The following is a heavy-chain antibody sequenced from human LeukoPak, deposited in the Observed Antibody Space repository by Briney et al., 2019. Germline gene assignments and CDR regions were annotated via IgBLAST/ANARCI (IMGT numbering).Heavy chain of an antibody. D-gene: IGHD6-19*01. V-gene: IGHV4-38-2*02. CDR1: GYSISSSHF. Sequence: SETLSLTCTVSGYSISSSHFWGWIPQPPGKGLEWIGSIYRSASAAYNPSLASRVTISVHTSKNHFSLNLRSLTASDTAFYSCARGHYSSGLDWFDPWGQGRLVTVSS. J-gene: IGHJ5*02. CDR3: ARGHYSSGLDWFDP. CDR2: IYRSASA.